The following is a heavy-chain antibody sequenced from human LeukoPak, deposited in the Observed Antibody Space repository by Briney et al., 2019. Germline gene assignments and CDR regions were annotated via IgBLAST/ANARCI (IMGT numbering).Heavy chain of an antibody. CDR3: AREVDAAAAYNWFDP. CDR1: GGSISSYY. Sequence: PSETLSLTCTVSGGSISSYYWSWIRQPAGKGLEWIGRIYTSGSTNYNPSLKSRVTMSVDTSKNQLSLRLTSVTAADTAVYYCAREVDAAAAYNWFDPWGQGTLVTVSS. D-gene: IGHD2-2*01. V-gene: IGHV4-4*07. J-gene: IGHJ5*02. CDR2: IYTSGST.